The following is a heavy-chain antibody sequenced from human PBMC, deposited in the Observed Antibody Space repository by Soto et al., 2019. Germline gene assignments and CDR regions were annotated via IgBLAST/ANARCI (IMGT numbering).Heavy chain of an antibody. CDR2: INPDGSTT. CDR3: ARDLRGSPDY. Sequence: PWGSLRPSCAASGFTFSTYWMNWVRQAPGKGLDWVSLINPDGSTTTYADSVKGRFTISRDNAKNTVYLQMTSLRVEDTAVYYCARDLRGSPDYWGQGTLVTVSS. J-gene: IGHJ4*02. V-gene: IGHV3-74*01. D-gene: IGHD1-26*01. CDR1: GFTFSTYW.